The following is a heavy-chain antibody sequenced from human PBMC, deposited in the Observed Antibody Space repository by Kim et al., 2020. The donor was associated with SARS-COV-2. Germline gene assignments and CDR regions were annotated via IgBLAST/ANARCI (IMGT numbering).Heavy chain of an antibody. J-gene: IGHJ2*01. CDR2: IEFDGTNQ. CDR3: AKDLDGLGST. D-gene: IGHD3-10*01. CDR1: GFTFKNYG. V-gene: IGHV3-30*02. Sequence: GGSLRLSCEASGFTFKNYGMHWVRQAPGKGLEWVAIIEFDGTNQYYADFVEGRFTISRDNSKNRVYLQMDSLRTEDTAMYYCAKDLDGLGSTWGRGTLVTVSS.